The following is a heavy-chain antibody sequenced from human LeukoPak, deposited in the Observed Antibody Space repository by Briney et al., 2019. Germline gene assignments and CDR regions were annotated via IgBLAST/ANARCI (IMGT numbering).Heavy chain of an antibody. CDR2: ISGSGGST. CDR3: AKDQEVVVITGFFRY. Sequence: GGSLRLSCAASGFTFSSYAMSWVRQAPGEGLEWVSAISGSGGSTYYADSVKGRFTISRDNSKNTLYLQMNSLRAEDTAVYYCAKDQEVVVITGFFRYWGQGTLVTVSS. D-gene: IGHD3-22*01. J-gene: IGHJ4*02. V-gene: IGHV3-23*01. CDR1: GFTFSSYA.